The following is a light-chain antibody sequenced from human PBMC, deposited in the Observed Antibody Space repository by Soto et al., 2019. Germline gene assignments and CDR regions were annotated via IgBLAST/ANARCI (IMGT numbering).Light chain of an antibody. V-gene: IGLV2-23*02. Sequence: QSALTQPASVSGSPGQSITISCTGTNSDIGSYDLVSWYQQHPGKAPKLMIYEVSKRPSGLSNRFSGSKSGNTASLTISGLQYEDGADYYCCSYAGTSALVFGGGTKLTVL. J-gene: IGLJ2*01. CDR1: NSDIGSYDL. CDR3: CSYAGTSALV. CDR2: EVS.